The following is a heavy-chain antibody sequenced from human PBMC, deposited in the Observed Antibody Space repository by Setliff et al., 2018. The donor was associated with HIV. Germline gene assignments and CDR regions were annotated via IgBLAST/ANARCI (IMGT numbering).Heavy chain of an antibody. J-gene: IGHJ3*02. V-gene: IGHV4-39*02. CDR3: ARDRGGYSGYVDI. CDR1: GGSISTSSYY. CDR2: IYHSGDT. D-gene: IGHD5-12*01. Sequence: SETLSLTCTVSGGSISTSSYYWGWIRQPPGKGLEWIGSIYHSGDTYYNPSLKSRLTISVDTSKNHFSLKLNSVTAADTAVYYCARDRGGYSGYVDIWGQGTMVTVSS.